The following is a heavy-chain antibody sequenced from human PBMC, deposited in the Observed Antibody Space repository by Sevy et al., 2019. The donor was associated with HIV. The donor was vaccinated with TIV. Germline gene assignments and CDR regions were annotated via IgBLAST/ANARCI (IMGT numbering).Heavy chain of an antibody. CDR3: AGGGLGRYCSGGSCYVLDY. D-gene: IGHD2-15*01. CDR2: IYTSGST. Sequence: SETLSLTCTVSGGSISSYYWSWIRQPAGKGLEWIGRIYTSGSTNYNPPLKSRVTMSVDTSKNQFSLKLGSVTAADTAVYYCAGGGLGRYCSGGSCYVLDYWGQGTLVTVSS. J-gene: IGHJ4*02. CDR1: GGSISSYY. V-gene: IGHV4-4*07.